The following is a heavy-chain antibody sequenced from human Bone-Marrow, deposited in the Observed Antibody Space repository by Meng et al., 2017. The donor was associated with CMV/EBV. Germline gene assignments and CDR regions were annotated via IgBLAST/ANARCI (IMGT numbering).Heavy chain of an antibody. J-gene: IGHJ4*02. V-gene: IGHV3-53*01. Sequence: GESLKISCAASGFTVSSNYMSWVRQAPGKGLEWVSVIYSGGSTSYADSVKGRFTISRDNSKNTMYLQMNSLRAEDTAVYYCARVRYYYDSSGWGLDYFDYWGQGTLVTVSS. CDR1: GFTVSSNY. CDR2: IYSGGST. CDR3: ARVRYYYDSSGWGLDYFDY. D-gene: IGHD3-22*01.